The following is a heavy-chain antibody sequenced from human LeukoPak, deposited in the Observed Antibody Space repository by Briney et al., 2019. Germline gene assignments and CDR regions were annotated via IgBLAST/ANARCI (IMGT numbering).Heavy chain of an antibody. Sequence: PSETLSLTCTVSGGSLSSGDYYWRWIPQPPGKGLEWIGYIYYRWSTYYNPSLKSRVTISVDTSTNQFSLKLSSVTAADTAVYYCASAPGLPAAMYNWFDPWGQGTLVTVSS. D-gene: IGHD2-2*01. CDR2: IYYRWST. J-gene: IGHJ5*02. CDR3: ASAPGLPAAMYNWFDP. V-gene: IGHV4-30-4*01. CDR1: GGSLSSGDYY.